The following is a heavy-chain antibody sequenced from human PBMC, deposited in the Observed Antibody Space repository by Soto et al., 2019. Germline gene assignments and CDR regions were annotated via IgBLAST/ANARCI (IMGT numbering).Heavy chain of an antibody. CDR1: GAFISRGGYY. D-gene: IGHD3-22*01. V-gene: IGHV4-31*03. CDR3: ARGNHVFDSSGFDLDY. J-gene: IGHJ4*02. Sequence: PSETLSLTCNVSGAFISRGGYYWSWIRQLPGKGLEWIGYVYYDGRTYYNPSLQSRLTMSVDTSENQFSLKLSSLTAADTAVYFCARGNHVFDSSGFDLDYWGQGMLITVSS. CDR2: VYYDGRT.